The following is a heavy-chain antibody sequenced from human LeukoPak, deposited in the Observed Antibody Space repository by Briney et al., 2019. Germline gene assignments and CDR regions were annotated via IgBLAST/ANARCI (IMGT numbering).Heavy chain of an antibody. Sequence: ASVKVSCKASGYTFTGYYMHWVRQAPGQGLEWMGWINPNSGGTNYAQKLQGRVTMTTDTSTSTAYMELRSLRSDDTAVYYCARVVGWEWLFRGPHYFDYWGQGTLVTVSS. V-gene: IGHV1-2*02. J-gene: IGHJ4*02. CDR2: INPNSGGT. CDR1: GYTFTGYY. D-gene: IGHD3-3*01. CDR3: ARVVGWEWLFRGPHYFDY.